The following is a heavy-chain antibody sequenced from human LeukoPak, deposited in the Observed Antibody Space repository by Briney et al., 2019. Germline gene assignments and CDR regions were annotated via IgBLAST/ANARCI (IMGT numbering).Heavy chain of an antibody. D-gene: IGHD3-22*01. Sequence: SETLSLTCTVSGGSISSSTYFWGWIRQPPGKGLEWIGSIYYYSGSTYYNPSLKSRVTISVDTSKNQFSLNLSSVTAADTAVYYCARGQYYYDSTGGYFDYWGQGTLVTVSS. CDR1: GGSISSSTYF. CDR2: IYYYSGST. CDR3: ARGQYYYDSTGGYFDY. V-gene: IGHV4-39*07. J-gene: IGHJ4*02.